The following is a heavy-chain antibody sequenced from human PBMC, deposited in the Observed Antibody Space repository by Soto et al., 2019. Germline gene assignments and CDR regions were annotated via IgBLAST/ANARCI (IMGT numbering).Heavy chain of an antibody. V-gene: IGHV3-23*01. Sequence: EVQLLESGGGLVQPGGSLRLSCAASGFTFSSYAMSWVRQAPGKGLEWVSAISGSGGSTYYADSVKGRFTISRDNSKNTXXLQMKRLRAEDTAVYYCAKVGYSSGWYESHHAFDVWGQGTMVTVSS. CDR2: ISGSGGST. CDR1: GFTFSSYA. J-gene: IGHJ3*01. CDR3: AKVGYSSGWYESHHAFDV. D-gene: IGHD6-19*01.